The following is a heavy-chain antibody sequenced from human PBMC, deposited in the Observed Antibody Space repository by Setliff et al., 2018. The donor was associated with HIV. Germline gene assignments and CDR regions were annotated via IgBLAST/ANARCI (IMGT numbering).Heavy chain of an antibody. CDR1: GGSISSGNYY. CDR2: ISTSGNT. V-gene: IGHV4-61*02. CDR3: AREDYYYYGIDV. J-gene: IGHJ6*02. Sequence: SETLSLTCTVSGGSISSGNYYWNWIRQPEGKGLEWIGRISTSGNTNYNPSLKSRVTISVVTPKYQFSLKLISVTAADTAVYYCAREDYYYYGIDVWGQVTTVTVSS.